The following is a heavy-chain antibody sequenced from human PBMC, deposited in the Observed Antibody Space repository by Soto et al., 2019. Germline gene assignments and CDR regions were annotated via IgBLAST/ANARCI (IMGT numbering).Heavy chain of an antibody. CDR2: IYYSGST. Sequence: PSFTCTACGGSISSISYYWGWIRQPPGKGLEWIGSIYYSGSTYYNPSLKSRVTISVDTSKNQFSLKLSSVTAADTAAYYCARLVRGYCYGIDVWGQGTTVTVSS. D-gene: IGHD2-21*01. J-gene: IGHJ6*02. V-gene: IGHV4-39*01. CDR3: ARLVRGYCYGIDV. CDR1: GGSISSISYY.